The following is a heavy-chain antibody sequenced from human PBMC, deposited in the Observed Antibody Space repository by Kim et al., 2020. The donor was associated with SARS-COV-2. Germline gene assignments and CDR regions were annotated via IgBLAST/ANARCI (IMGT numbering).Heavy chain of an antibody. Sequence: SETLSLTCTVSGGSISSYYWSWIRQPPGKGLEWIGYIYYSGSTNYNPSLKSRVTISVDTSKNQFSLKLSSVTAADTAVYYCARDGDDYGDSYWYFDFWGRGTLVTVSS. D-gene: IGHD4-17*01. CDR2: IYYSGST. V-gene: IGHV4-59*01. CDR1: GGSISSYY. J-gene: IGHJ2*01. CDR3: ARDGDDYGDSYWYFDF.